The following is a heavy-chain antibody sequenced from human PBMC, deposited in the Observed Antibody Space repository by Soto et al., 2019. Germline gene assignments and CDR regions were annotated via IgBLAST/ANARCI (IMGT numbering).Heavy chain of an antibody. CDR3: AHRPDCYYGMDV. Sequence: QITLKESGPTLVKPTQTLTLTCTFSVFSLSTSGVGVGWIRQPPGKALEWLALIYWDDDKRYSPSLKSRLTITKDTSKNQVVLTMTNMDHVDTATYYCAHRPDCYYGMDVWGQGTTVTVSS. CDR1: VFSLSTSGVG. J-gene: IGHJ6*02. V-gene: IGHV2-5*02. CDR2: IYWDDDK.